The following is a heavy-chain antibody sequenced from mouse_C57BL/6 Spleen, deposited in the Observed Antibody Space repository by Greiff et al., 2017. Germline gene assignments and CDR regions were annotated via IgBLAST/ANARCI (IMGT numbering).Heavy chain of an antibody. CDR2: ISDGGSYT. D-gene: IGHD1-1*01. V-gene: IGHV5-4*01. CDR1: GFTFSSYA. CDR3: ARDGYYGSSYGYFDY. Sequence: RVESGGGLVKPGGSLKLSCAASGFTFSSYAMSWVRQTPEKRLEWVATISDGGSYTYYPDNVKGRFTISRDNAKNNLYLQMSHLKSEDTAMYYCARDGYYGSSYGYFDYWGQGTTLTVSS. J-gene: IGHJ2*01.